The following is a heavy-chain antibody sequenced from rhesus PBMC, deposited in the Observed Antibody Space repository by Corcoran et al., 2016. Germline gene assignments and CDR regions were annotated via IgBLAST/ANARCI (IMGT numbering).Heavy chain of an antibody. CDR2: IYGSGSST. V-gene: IGHV4S11*01. J-gene: IGHJ6*01. D-gene: IGHD1-44*02. CDR3: ARRGIVGATNYYGLDS. Sequence: QVQLQESGPGLVKPLETLSLTCAVSGGSLRSNYWSCIRPAPRTGLSWIGFIYGSGSSTNYNPSLKRRVTLSVDTSKNQRSLKLSSVTAADTAVYYCARRGIVGATNYYGLDSWGQGVVVTVSS. CDR1: GGSLRSNY.